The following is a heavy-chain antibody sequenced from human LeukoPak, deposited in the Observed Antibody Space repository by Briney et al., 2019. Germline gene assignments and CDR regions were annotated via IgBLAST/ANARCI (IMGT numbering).Heavy chain of an antibody. V-gene: IGHV4-34*01. Sequence: SSPCLSLACAVDGGSVSGYYWGWVRQRPGKGLGWLGEIYQSVSTNYNQSFNSRVTISVVTSTNQFSLKMSSVTAADTAVYYCARGDCGGDCYSGYYYMDVWGKGTTVTVSS. CDR1: GGSVSGYY. J-gene: IGHJ6*03. CDR3: ARGDCGGDCYSGYYYMDV. D-gene: IGHD2-21*02. CDR2: IYQSVST.